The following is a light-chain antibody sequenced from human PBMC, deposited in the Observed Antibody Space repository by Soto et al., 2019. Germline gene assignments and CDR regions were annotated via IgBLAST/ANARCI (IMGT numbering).Light chain of an antibody. CDR2: GNT. CDR3: ATWNDCVFV. CDR1: TSNIGGST. Sequence: QYGRTRAPSASGNPGQRVTISCSGSTSNIGGSTVSWYQQFPGAAPKLLIYGNTQRPLGVPVRFSASKSDTSASLAISGLQSEDEADYYYATWNDCVFVFGIGTKVT. J-gene: IGLJ1*01. V-gene: IGLV1-44*01.